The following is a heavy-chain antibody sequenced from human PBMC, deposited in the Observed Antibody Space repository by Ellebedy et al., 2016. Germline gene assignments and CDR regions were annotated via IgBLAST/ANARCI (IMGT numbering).Heavy chain of an antibody. CDR1: GFSVTSND. D-gene: IGHD2-8*01. CDR3: VTRHNGAFDV. J-gene: IGHJ3*01. CDR2: MYGGGTE. V-gene: IGHV3-53*01. Sequence: GGSLRLXXAASGFSVTSNDMSWVRQAPGRGLELVSLMYGGGTEYYADSVKGRFTITRDNSEKTLYLQMSGLGAEDTAVYYCVTRHNGAFDVWGQGTRVTVSS.